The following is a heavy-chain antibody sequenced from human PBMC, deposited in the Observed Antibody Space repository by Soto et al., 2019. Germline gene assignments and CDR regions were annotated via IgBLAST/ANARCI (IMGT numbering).Heavy chain of an antibody. D-gene: IGHD3-3*01. CDR2: VHWNDDK. CDR1: GFSLSTTGEG. V-gene: IGHV2-5*01. Sequence: QITLKEAGPTLVKPTQTLTLTCTFSGFSLSTTGEGVFWIRQPPGKAPECPALVHWNDDKRYSPSLRPKLTIRKDTSSNQVVLSLTNLDPVDTGTYDCAHRRLGDTSPVHNGLDVLGQGTTVIVYS. J-gene: IGHJ6*02. CDR3: AHRRLGDTSPVHNGLDV.